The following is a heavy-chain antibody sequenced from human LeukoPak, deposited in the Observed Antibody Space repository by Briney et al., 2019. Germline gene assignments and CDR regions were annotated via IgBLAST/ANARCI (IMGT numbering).Heavy chain of an antibody. CDR3: ASQRQLVLLDWFDP. Sequence: PSETLSLTCAVYGGSFSGYYWSWIRQPPGKGLEWIGEINHSGSTYYNPSLKSRLTISVDTSKNQFSLKLSSVTAADTAVYYCASQRQLVLLDWFDPWGQGTLVTVSS. D-gene: IGHD6-13*01. CDR2: INHSGST. V-gene: IGHV4-34*01. J-gene: IGHJ5*02. CDR1: GGSFSGYY.